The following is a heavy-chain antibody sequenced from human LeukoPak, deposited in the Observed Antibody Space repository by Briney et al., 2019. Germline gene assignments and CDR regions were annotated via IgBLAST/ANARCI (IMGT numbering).Heavy chain of an antibody. D-gene: IGHD2-21*02. J-gene: IGHJ1*01. CDR2: IYAGGSP. Sequence: GGSLRLSCAASGFIVSSNYMSWVRQAPGKGLEWVSVIYAGGSPFYADSVKGRFTISRDNAQNSMYLQMNSLRVEDTAVYYCTSWGDTTAEYFQRWGQGTLVTVSS. CDR3: TSWGDTTAEYFQR. CDR1: GFIVSSNY. V-gene: IGHV3-53*01.